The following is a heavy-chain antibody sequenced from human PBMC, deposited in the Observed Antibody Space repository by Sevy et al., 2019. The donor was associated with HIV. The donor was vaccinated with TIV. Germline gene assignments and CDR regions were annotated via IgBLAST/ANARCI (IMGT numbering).Heavy chain of an antibody. J-gene: IGHJ5*02. D-gene: IGHD6-13*01. CDR3: ARVIAAAGTRTDWFDP. V-gene: IGHV1-69*13. CDR2: IIPIFGTA. Sequence: ASVKVSCKASGGTFSSYAISWVRQAPGQGLEWMGGIIPIFGTANYAQKFQGRVTITADESTSTAYMELSSLRSEDTAVYYCARVIAAAGTRTDWFDPWGLGTLVTVSS. CDR1: GGTFSSYA.